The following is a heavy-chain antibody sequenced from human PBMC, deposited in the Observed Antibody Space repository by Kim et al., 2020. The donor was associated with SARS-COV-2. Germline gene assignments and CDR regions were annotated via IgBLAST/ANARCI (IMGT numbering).Heavy chain of an antibody. J-gene: IGHJ6*02. Sequence: GGSLRLSCAASGFTFSSYWMHWVRQAPGKGLVWVSRINSDGSSTSYADSVKGRFTISRDNAKNTLYLQMNSLRAEDTAVYYCARVRQWLVRKDYYYGMDVWGQGTTVTVSS. D-gene: IGHD6-19*01. CDR1: GFTFSSYW. V-gene: IGHV3-74*01. CDR2: INSDGSST. CDR3: ARVRQWLVRKDYYYGMDV.